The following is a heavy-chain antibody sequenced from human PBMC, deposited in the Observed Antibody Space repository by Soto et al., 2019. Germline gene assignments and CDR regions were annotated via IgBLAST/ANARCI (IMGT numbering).Heavy chain of an antibody. CDR1: GGTYSSYA. J-gene: IGHJ6*02. CDR3: AVALNYYYYGMDV. Sequence: ASVKVSCKDSGGTYSSYAISWVRQAPGQGLEWMGGIIPIFGTANYAQKFQGRVTITADESTSTAYMELSSLRSEDTAVYYCAVALNYYYYGMDVWGQGTTVTVSS. D-gene: IGHD2-15*01. CDR2: IIPIFGTA. V-gene: IGHV1-69*13.